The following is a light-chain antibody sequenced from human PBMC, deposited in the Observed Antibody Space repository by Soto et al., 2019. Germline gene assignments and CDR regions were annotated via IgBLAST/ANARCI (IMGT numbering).Light chain of an antibody. CDR1: KLGDKY. CDR3: QAWDSSTHV. Sequence: SYELTQPPSVSVSPGQTASITCSGDKLGDKYACWYQQKPGQSPVLVIYQDSKRPSGIPERFSGSNSGNTATLTISGTQAMDEADYYCQAWDSSTHVFGGGTKLTVL. V-gene: IGLV3-1*01. J-gene: IGLJ2*01. CDR2: QDS.